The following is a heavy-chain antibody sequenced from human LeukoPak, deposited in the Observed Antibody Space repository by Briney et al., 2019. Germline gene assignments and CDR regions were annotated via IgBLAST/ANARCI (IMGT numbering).Heavy chain of an antibody. V-gene: IGHV3-23*01. D-gene: IGHD4-23*01. CDR3: AKEAPATTVVTD. CDR1: GFTFSSYG. Sequence: GRSLRLSCAASGFTFSSYGMHWVRQAPGKGLEWVSAISGSGSKKYYADSVKGRFTISRDNSKNTLYLQMNSLRVDDTAVYYCAKEAPATTVVTDWGQGTLVTVSS. J-gene: IGHJ4*02. CDR2: ISGSGSKK.